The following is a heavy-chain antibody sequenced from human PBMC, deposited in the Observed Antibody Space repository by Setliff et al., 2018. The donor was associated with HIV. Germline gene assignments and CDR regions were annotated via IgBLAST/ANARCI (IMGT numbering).Heavy chain of an antibody. CDR2: INAANGKT. Sequence: GASVKVSCKASGFTFTTYAVHWVRQAPGQRPEWMGWINAANGKTRYPQRFEARVTITMDTGASTAYMELNSLRFEDSAVYYCARGVIRGVISQGGLDYWGPGTLVTVSS. V-gene: IGHV1-3*01. D-gene: IGHD3-10*01. J-gene: IGHJ4*02. CDR1: GFTFTTYA. CDR3: ARGVIRGVISQGGLDY.